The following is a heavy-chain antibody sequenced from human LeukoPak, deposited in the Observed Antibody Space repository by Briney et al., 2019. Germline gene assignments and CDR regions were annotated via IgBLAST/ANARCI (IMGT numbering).Heavy chain of an antibody. CDR3: ARQLRYFDWPKPLDV. Sequence: SETLSLTCAVSGYSISSGYYWGWIRRPPGKGLEWTGSIYHSGSTYYNPSLKSRVTISVDTSKNQFSLKLSSVTAADTAVYYCARQLRYFDWPKPLDVWGKGTTVTVSS. CDR2: IYHSGST. D-gene: IGHD3-9*01. J-gene: IGHJ6*04. V-gene: IGHV4-38-2*01. CDR1: GYSISSGYY.